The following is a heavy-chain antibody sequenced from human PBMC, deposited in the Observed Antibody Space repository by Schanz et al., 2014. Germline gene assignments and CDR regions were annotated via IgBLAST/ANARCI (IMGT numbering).Heavy chain of an antibody. CDR1: GFTFSSYS. CDR3: ANNWNIDY. D-gene: IGHD1-20*01. V-gene: IGHV3-23*04. CDR2: IGVEGTTT. Sequence: EVQLVESGGGLVKPGGSLRLSCTASGFTFSSYSMNWVRQAPGKGLEWVSVIGVEGTTTYYADSVKGRFTISRDNSKNAQTLQRNSLRAEDTAVYYCANNWNIDYWGQGTLVTVSS. J-gene: IGHJ4*02.